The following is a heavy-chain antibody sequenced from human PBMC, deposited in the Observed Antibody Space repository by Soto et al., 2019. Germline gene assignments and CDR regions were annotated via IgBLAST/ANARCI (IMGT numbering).Heavy chain of an antibody. D-gene: IGHD2-15*01. CDR2: IYWDGDK. CDR3: AHKGGRGAGMDV. CDR1: GFSLSTSGVG. V-gene: IGHV2-5*02. J-gene: IGHJ6*02. Sequence: QITLKESGPTLVKHTQTLTVTCTFSGFSLSTSGVGVAWIRQPPGKALEWLALIYWDGDKRYSPFLKSRLTITKDTSENQVVLTLTNMDPVDTATYYCAHKGGRGAGMDVWGQGTTVTVSS.